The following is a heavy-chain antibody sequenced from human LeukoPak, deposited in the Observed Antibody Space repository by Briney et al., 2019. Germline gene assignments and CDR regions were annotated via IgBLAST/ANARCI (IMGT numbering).Heavy chain of an antibody. CDR1: GYTFTGYY. CDR3: ARLVIDPEEYSSSWTDAFDI. V-gene: IGHV1-2*02. D-gene: IGHD6-13*01. J-gene: IGHJ3*02. Sequence: GASVKVSCKASGYTFTGYYMHWVRQAPGQGLEWMGWINPNSGGTNYAQKFQGRVTMTRDTSISTAYMELSSLRSEDTAVYYCARLVIDPEEYSSSWTDAFDIWGQGTMVTVSS. CDR2: INPNSGGT.